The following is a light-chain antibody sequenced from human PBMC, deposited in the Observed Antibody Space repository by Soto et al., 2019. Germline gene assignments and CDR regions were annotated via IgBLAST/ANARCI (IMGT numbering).Light chain of an antibody. Sequence: SVGDRVTITCRASQSIGRFLAWYQHQPGKAPKLLIYDASTLESGVPSRFSGTGSGTEFTFSITSLQPEDFGTYYCQQCYMGWTFGQGTKVDIK. CDR3: QQCYMGWT. V-gene: IGKV1-5*01. J-gene: IGKJ1*01. CDR1: QSIGRF. CDR2: DAS.